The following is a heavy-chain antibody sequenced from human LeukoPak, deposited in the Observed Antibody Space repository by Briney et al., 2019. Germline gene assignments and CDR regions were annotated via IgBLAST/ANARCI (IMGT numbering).Heavy chain of an antibody. D-gene: IGHD6-13*01. J-gene: IGHJ4*02. Sequence: PGGSLRLSCAASGFTFSSYSMNWVRQAPGKGLEWVGRIKSKDDGETIDYNTPVKGRFTISRDDSKNTLYLEMNSLKNEDTAMYYCTVRSSIWSQGTLVTVSS. CDR2: IKSKDDGETI. CDR1: GFTFSSYS. CDR3: TVRSSI. V-gene: IGHV3-15*01.